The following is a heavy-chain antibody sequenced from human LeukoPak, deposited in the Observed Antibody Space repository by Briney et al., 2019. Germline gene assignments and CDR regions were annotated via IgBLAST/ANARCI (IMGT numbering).Heavy chain of an antibody. Sequence: SETLSLTCTVSGGSISSYYWSWIRQPPGKGLEWIGYIYYSGSTNYNPSLKSRVTISVDTSKNQFSLKLSSVTAADTAVYYCARDGWAGFGYWGQGTLVTVSS. CDR1: GGSISSYY. J-gene: IGHJ4*02. CDR2: IYYSGST. CDR3: ARDGWAGFGY. V-gene: IGHV4-59*01. D-gene: IGHD6-19*01.